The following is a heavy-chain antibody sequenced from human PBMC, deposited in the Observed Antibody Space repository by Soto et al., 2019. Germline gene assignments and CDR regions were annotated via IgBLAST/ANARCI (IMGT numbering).Heavy chain of an antibody. CDR1: GFTLSSYA. V-gene: IGHV3-23*01. CDR2: ISGSGGST. J-gene: IGHJ4*02. D-gene: IGHD3-3*01. Sequence: GGSLRLSCAASGFTLSSYAMSWVRQAPGKGLEWVSAISGSGGSTYYADSVKGRFTISRDNSKNTLYLQMNSLRAEDTAVYYCAKDAGSPSQIYDFWSGYLLTYYFDYWGQGTLVTVSS. CDR3: AKDAGSPSQIYDFWSGYLLTYYFDY.